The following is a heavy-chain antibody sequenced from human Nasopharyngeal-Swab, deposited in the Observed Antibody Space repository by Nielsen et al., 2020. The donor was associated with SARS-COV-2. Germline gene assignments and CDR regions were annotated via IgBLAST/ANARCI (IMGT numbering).Heavy chain of an antibody. J-gene: IGHJ4*02. CDR1: GFTLSSYS. V-gene: IGHV3-21*01. CDR3: ASSHSGSF. CDR2: ISSSSSYI. D-gene: IGHD1-26*01. Sequence: GESLKISCAASGFTLSSYSMNWVRQAPGKGLEWVSSISSSSSYIYYADSVKGRFTISRDNAKNSLYLQMNSLRAEDTAVYYCASSHSGSFWGQGTLVTVSS.